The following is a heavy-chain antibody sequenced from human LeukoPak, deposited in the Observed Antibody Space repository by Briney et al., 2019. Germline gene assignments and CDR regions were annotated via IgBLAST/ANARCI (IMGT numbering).Heavy chain of an antibody. V-gene: IGHV4-34*01. CDR3: AREMAYCSSTSCFDFDY. J-gene: IGHJ4*02. Sequence: KSSETLSLTCAVYGGSFSGYYWSWIRQPPGKGLEWIGEINHSGSTNYNPSPKSRVTISVDTSKNQFSLKLSSVTAADTAVYYCAREMAYCSSTSCFDFDYWGQGTLVTVSS. CDR1: GGSFSGYY. CDR2: INHSGST. D-gene: IGHD2-2*01.